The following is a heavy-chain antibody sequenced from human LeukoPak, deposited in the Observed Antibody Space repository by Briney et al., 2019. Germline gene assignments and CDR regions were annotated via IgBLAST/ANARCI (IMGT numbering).Heavy chain of an antibody. D-gene: IGHD3-10*01. CDR3: ARLRITMVRGVITKYYYYYMDV. V-gene: IGHV4-34*01. Sequence: SETLSLTCAVYGGSFSGYFWTWIRQPPGKGLELIGEINHSGSTNYNPSLKSRVTISVDTSKNQFSLKLSSVTAADTAVYYCARLRITMVRGVITKYYYYYMDVWGKGTTVTISS. J-gene: IGHJ6*03. CDR2: INHSGST. CDR1: GGSFSGYF.